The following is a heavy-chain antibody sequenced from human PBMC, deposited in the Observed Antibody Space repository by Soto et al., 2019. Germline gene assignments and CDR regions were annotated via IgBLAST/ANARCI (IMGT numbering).Heavy chain of an antibody. V-gene: IGHV4-39*01. Sequence: EPLSLTCSLSGGSINSSDHFWGWIRQTPGKGLEWIGSVYYTETTYYNPSLKSPVTISVETSRNTFSLKVNSVTAADTGIYYCARQRVLSTNMFITSFDPWGQGTLVTVSS. D-gene: IGHD3-10*02. CDR2: VYYTETT. CDR3: ARQRVLSTNMFITSFDP. J-gene: IGHJ5*02. CDR1: GGSINSSDHF.